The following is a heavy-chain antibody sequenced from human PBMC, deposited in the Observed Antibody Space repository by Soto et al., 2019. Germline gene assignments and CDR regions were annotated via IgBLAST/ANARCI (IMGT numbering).Heavy chain of an antibody. CDR3: ARVLKGYYDSSGYAFDI. CDR1: GGTFSSYA. V-gene: IGHV1-69*01. J-gene: IGHJ3*02. D-gene: IGHD3-22*01. Sequence: QVQLVQSGAEVKKPGSSVKVSCKASGGTFSSYAISWVRQAPGQGLEWMGGIIPIFGTANYAQKFQGRVTITADESTSKAYMELRSLRSEDTAVYYCARVLKGYYDSSGYAFDIWGQGTMVTVSS. CDR2: IIPIFGTA.